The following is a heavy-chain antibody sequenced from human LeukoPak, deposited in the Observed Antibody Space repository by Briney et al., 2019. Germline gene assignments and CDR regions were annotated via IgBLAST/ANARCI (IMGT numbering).Heavy chain of an antibody. CDR1: GFTFSTYS. J-gene: IGHJ4*02. Sequence: GGSLSLSCAASGFTFSTYSMNWVRQAPGKGLEWVSSISSSSSYISYADSVKGRFTISRDNAKNSLYLQMNSLRAEDTAVYYCARDQGGKYFDWLLNYWGQGTLVTVSS. CDR2: ISSSSSYI. D-gene: IGHD3-9*01. CDR3: ARDQGGKYFDWLLNY. V-gene: IGHV3-21*01.